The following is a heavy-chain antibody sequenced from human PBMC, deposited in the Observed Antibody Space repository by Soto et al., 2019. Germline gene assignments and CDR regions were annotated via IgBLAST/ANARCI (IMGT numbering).Heavy chain of an antibody. D-gene: IGHD2-15*01. CDR2: VYQSGTT. V-gene: IGHV4-39*01. CDR1: GASISTSSDF. CDR3: ARQPESTSYFDY. Sequence: SETLSLTCSVSGASISTSSDFWGWIRQAPGKGLEWIGNVYQSGTTRLNPSLKSQVSIFVDRSKNQFSLELNSATAADRAVYYCARQPESTSYFDYWGQGPRSPSPQ. J-gene: IGHJ4*03.